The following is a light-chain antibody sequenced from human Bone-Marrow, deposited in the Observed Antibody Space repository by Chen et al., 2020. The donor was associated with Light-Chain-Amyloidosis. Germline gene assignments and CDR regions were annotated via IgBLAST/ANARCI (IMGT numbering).Light chain of an antibody. CDR2: GAS. V-gene: IGKV3-15*01. CDR1: QNINKN. CDR3: QQGNNWPLT. J-gene: IGKJ4*01. Sequence: EIVMTQSPATLSVSPGESATLSCRASQNINKNFAWYQQKPGQAPRLLMHGASTRATGIPARFSGIGSGTEFTLPISSLQPEDVAGYYCQQGNNWPLTFGGGTKVEI.